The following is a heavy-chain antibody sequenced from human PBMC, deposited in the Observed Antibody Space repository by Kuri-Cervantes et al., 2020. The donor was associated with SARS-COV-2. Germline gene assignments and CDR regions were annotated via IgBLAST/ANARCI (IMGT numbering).Heavy chain of an antibody. CDR3: ARERTGDIFDY. Sequence: GGSLRLSCAASGFTFSSYSMNWVRQAPGKGLEWVSYISSSSSTIYYADSVKGRFTISRDNAKNSLYLQMNSLRAEDTAVYYCARERTGDIFDYWGQGTLVTVSS. V-gene: IGHV3-48*01. CDR1: GFTFSSYS. CDR2: ISSSSSTI. J-gene: IGHJ4*02. D-gene: IGHD7-27*01.